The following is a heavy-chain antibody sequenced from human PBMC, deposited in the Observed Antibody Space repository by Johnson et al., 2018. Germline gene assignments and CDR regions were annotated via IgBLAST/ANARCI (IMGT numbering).Heavy chain of an antibody. CDR2: ISHDGTYD. CDR1: GFTFSDHS. J-gene: IGHJ3*02. CDR3: ARDLYTGNYLEAFDI. Sequence: QVQLVQAGGGVVQPGRSLRLSCAASGFTFSDHSMHWVRQAPGKGLEWLSVISHDGTYDSYADSVNGRFTISRDNSKNTVFLQINSLRAEDTAVYYCARDLYTGNYLEAFDIWGQGTMASVSS. D-gene: IGHD1-26*01. V-gene: IGHV3-30*07.